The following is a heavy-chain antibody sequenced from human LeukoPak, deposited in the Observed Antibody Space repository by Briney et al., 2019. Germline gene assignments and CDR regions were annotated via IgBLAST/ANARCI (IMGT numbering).Heavy chain of an antibody. V-gene: IGHV4-59*08. CDR1: GGSISSYH. J-gene: IGHJ4*02. Sequence: SETLSLTCTISGGSISSYHWSWIRQPRGKGLEWIEYMFYSGSINYNPSLKSRAIISVDTSKNQFSLKLSSVTAADTAVYYCARGAANPRYYYGSGSYVYYFDYWGQGTLVTVSS. CDR3: ARGAANPRYYYGSGSYVYYFDY. D-gene: IGHD3-10*01. CDR2: MFYSGSI.